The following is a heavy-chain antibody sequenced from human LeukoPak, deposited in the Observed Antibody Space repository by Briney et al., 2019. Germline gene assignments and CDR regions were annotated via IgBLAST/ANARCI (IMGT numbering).Heavy chain of an antibody. CDR2: ISGSGGGSGGST. J-gene: IGHJ3*01. Sequence: PGGSLRPSCAASGFTFSSYGMSWVRQAPGKGLEWVSRISGSGGGSGGSTYYADSVKGRFTISRDNSKNTLYLQMNSLRAEDTAVYYCAKEEAPGLAVGRGTFDVWGQGTMVTVSS. D-gene: IGHD6-19*01. CDR3: AKEEAPGLAVGRGTFDV. CDR1: GFTFSSYG. V-gene: IGHV3-23*01.